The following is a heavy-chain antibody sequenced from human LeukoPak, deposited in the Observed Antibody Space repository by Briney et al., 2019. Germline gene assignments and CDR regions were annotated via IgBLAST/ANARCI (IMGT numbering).Heavy chain of an antibody. D-gene: IGHD2-2*01. Sequence: GSLRLSCAASGFTFSSYWMSWVRQAPGKVLEWVANIKQDGSEKYYVDSVKGRFTISRDNSKNTLYLQMNSLRAEDTTVYYCARDPAGCSSTSCSGYWGQGTLVTVSS. CDR1: GFTFSSYW. CDR2: IKQDGSEK. V-gene: IGHV3-7*03. CDR3: ARDPAGCSSTSCSGY. J-gene: IGHJ4*02.